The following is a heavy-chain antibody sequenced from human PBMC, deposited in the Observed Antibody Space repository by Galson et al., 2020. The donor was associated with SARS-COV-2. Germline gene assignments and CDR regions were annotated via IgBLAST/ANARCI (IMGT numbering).Heavy chain of an antibody. CDR1: GGSISSGGYY. Sequence: SQTLSLTCTVSGGSISSGGYYWSWIRQHPGTGLAWLGYTYYSARTSYNPSPKRRVTISVDTSKNQFSLKLSSVTAADTAVYYCARAITIFGVVIANFDYWGQGTLVTVSS. J-gene: IGHJ4*02. CDR3: ARAITIFGVVIANFDY. CDR2: TYYSART. V-gene: IGHV4-31*03. D-gene: IGHD3-3*01.